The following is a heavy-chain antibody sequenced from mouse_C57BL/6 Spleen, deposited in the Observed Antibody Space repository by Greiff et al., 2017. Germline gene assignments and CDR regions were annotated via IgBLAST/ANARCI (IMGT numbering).Heavy chain of an antibody. CDR1: GFSLTSYS. V-gene: IGHV2-9-1*01. Sequence: VKLMESGPGLVAPSQSLSITCTVSGFSLTSYSISWVRQPPGQGLEWLGVIWTGGGTNYNSALKSRQSISKDNSKSQVFLKMNSLQTDEKAGYYCARKGNVKGIYFDYWGQGTTLTVSS. J-gene: IGHJ2*01. CDR3: ARKGNVKGIYFDY. CDR2: IWTGGGT.